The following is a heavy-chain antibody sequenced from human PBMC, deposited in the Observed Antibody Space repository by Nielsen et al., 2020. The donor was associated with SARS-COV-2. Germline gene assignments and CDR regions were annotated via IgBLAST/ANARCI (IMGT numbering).Heavy chain of an antibody. D-gene: IGHD6-13*01. CDR3: ARGRGIAAHPLDY. Sequence: SETLSLTCTVSGGSISSSSYYWGWIRQPPGKGLEWIGSIYHSGSTNYNPSLKSRVTISVDTSKNQFSLKLSSVTAADTAVYYCARGRGIAAHPLDYWGQGTLVTVSS. V-gene: IGHV4-39*07. CDR1: GGSISSSSYY. CDR2: IYHSGST. J-gene: IGHJ4*02.